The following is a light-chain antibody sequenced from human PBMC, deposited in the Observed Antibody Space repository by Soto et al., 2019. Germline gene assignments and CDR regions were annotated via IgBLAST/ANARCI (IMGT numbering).Light chain of an antibody. CDR2: TNH. V-gene: IGLV1-44*01. J-gene: IGLJ2*01. CDR3: AAWDDSLNAVV. Sequence: QSVLTQPPSVSGTPGQTVSISCSGSASNLGGNPVNWYQHLPGAAPKLLIYTNHQRPSGGPDRFSGSKSGTSASLAISGLRSEDEASFYCAAWDDSLNAVVFGGGTKVAVL. CDR1: ASNLGGNP.